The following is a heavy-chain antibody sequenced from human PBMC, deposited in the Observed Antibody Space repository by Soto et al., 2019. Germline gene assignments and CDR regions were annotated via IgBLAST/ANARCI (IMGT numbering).Heavy chain of an antibody. V-gene: IGHV3-23*01. J-gene: IGHJ6*02. CDR2: VSVSGGGT. CDR1: GFTFGSYA. CDR3: ARGSDMDV. Sequence: EVQLLESRGGLVQPGGSLRLTCAASGFTFGSYAITWVRQAPGKGLEWVSSVSVSGGGTYNADSVRGRFSISRDNSKNILYLQMNSLRAEDTALYYCARGSDMDVCSRGTTVTVSS.